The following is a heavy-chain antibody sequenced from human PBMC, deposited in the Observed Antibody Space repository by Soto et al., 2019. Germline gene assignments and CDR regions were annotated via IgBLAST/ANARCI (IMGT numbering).Heavy chain of an antibody. V-gene: IGHV4-59*01. CDR1: GASIGSYY. J-gene: IGHJ5*01. CDR3: ARDRNYGGADP. Sequence: QVHLQESGPGLVKPSETLSLTCTVSGASIGSYYWSWIRQPPGKALECIGYIYDSGSTTYNPSLKSRVTMSVDTSKNQFSLKLRFVTAADTAVYYCARDRNYGGADPWGQGTLVTVSS. CDR2: IYDSGST. D-gene: IGHD3-10*01.